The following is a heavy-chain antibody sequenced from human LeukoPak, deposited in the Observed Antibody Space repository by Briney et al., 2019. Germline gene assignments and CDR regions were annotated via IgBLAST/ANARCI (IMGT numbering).Heavy chain of an antibody. CDR3: AREARYDSSGYTKGYYYYYMDV. D-gene: IGHD3-22*01. V-gene: IGHV3-21*01. CDR1: GFTFSSYG. CDR2: ISSSSSYI. Sequence: GALRLSCAASGFTFSSYGMYWVRQAPGKGLEWVSSISSSSSYIYYADSVKGRFTISRDNAKNSLYLQMNSLRAEDTAVYYCAREARYDSSGYTKGYYYYYMDVWGKGTTVTVSS. J-gene: IGHJ6*03.